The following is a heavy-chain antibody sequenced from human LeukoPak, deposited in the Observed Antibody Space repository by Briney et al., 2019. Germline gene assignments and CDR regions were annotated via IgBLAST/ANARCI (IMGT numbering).Heavy chain of an antibody. Sequence: SETLSLTCAVYGGSFSGYYWSWIRQPPGKELEWIGEINHSGSTNYNPSLKSRVTISVDTSKNQFSLKLSSVTAADTAVYYCARDRRSYGMDVWGQGTTVTVSS. CDR3: ARDRRSYGMDV. CDR1: GGSFSGYY. CDR2: INHSGST. V-gene: IGHV4-34*01. J-gene: IGHJ6*02.